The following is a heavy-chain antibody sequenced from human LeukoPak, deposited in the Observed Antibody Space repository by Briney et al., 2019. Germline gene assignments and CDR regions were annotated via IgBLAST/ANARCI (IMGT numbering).Heavy chain of an antibody. V-gene: IGHV4-59*12. J-gene: IGHJ5*02. CDR2: IYYSGST. CDR3: ARDGGYCSGGSCYSPGSGWFDP. D-gene: IGHD2-15*01. Sequence: ASETLSLTCTVSGGSISSYYWSWIRQPPGKGLEWIGYIYYSGSTNYNPSLKSRVTMSVDTSKNQFSLKLSSVTAADTAVYYCARDGGYCSGGSCYSPGSGWFDPWGQGTLVTVSS. CDR1: GGSISSYY.